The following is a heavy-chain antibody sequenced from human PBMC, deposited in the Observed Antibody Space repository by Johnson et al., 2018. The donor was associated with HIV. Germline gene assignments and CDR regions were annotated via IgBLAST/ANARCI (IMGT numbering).Heavy chain of an antibody. CDR3: ASGGVTLSFDI. J-gene: IGHJ3*02. CDR1: GFTFSSYW. D-gene: IGHD3-16*01. V-gene: IGHV3-7*02. Sequence: MLLVESGGGVVRPGGSLRLSCAASGFTFSSYWMSWVRQAPGKGLQWVANIKQDGNEKYYVDSVKGRLTISRDNAKNSLYLQMNSLRAEDTAVYYCASGGVTLSFDIWGQGTMVTVSS. CDR2: IKQDGNEK.